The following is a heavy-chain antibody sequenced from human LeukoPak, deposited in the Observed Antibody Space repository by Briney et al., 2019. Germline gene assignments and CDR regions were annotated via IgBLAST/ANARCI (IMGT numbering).Heavy chain of an antibody. J-gene: IGHJ6*04. CDR1: GGTFSSYA. D-gene: IGHD1-1*01. Sequence: SVKVSCKASGGTFSSYAISWVRQAPGQGLEWMGGIIPIFGTANYAQTFQGRVTITADKSTSTAYMELSSLRSEDTAVYYCARAEVLYNWNDVPYGMDVWGKGTTVTVSS. V-gene: IGHV1-69*06. CDR2: IIPIFGTA. CDR3: ARAEVLYNWNDVPYGMDV.